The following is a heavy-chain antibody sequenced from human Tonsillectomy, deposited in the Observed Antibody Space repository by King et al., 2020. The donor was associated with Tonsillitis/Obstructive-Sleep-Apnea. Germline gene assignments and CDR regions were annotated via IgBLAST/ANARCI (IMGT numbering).Heavy chain of an antibody. D-gene: IGHD2-21*01. CDR1: GFILSNYA. CDR2: IRGRGGST. Sequence: VQLVESGGGLVQPGGSLRLSCAASGFILSNYAMNWVRQAPGKGLECVSDIRGRGGSTDYADSVKGGLTISSENSKNMLYLQMSSLRADDTAVYYCARDHILDYWGQGTLVTVSS. J-gene: IGHJ4*02. V-gene: IGHV3-23*04. CDR3: ARDHILDY.